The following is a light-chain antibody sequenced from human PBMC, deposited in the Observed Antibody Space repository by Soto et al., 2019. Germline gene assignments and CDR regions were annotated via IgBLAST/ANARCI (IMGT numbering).Light chain of an antibody. CDR3: QQYLNSPRT. V-gene: IGKV3-20*01. CDR1: QRVASD. CDR2: DAS. Sequence: VLTQSPGTLSLSPGEGATLSCRARQRVASDLAWYLQKPGPPPRLLIDDASIRATGIPERISGSGSERDFTLTSSRLEPEDAAVYYCQQYLNSPRTFGQGTKVDIK. J-gene: IGKJ1*01.